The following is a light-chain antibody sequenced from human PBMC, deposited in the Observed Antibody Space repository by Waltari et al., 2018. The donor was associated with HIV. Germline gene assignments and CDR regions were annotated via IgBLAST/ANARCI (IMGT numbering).Light chain of an antibody. J-gene: IGLJ2*01. CDR1: SSDVEGYNS. CDR2: EVN. Sequence: QSALTQPPSASGSPGQSVTISCTGTSSDVEGYNSVSWYQQLPGKAPKLMIFEVNKRRSGGPDRVSGSQSGNTASLTVSGLQPEDEADYYCSSHAGSNLFVVFGGGTKLTVL. CDR3: SSHAGSNLFVV. V-gene: IGLV2-8*01.